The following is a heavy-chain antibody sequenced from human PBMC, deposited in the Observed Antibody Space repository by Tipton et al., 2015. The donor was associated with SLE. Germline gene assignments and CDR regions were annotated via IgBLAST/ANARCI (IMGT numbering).Heavy chain of an antibody. J-gene: IGHJ6*02. CDR3: ARDSSSWDNYYYGMDV. CDR1: GFTFKNFE. Sequence: SLRLSCVTSGFTFKNFEMNWVRQAPGKGLVCVSRINGDGSSTSYADSVKGRFTISRDNAKNTLYLQMNSLRAEDTAVYYCARDSSSWDNYYYGMDVWGQGTTVTVSS. CDR2: INGDGSST. D-gene: IGHD6-13*01. V-gene: IGHV3-74*01.